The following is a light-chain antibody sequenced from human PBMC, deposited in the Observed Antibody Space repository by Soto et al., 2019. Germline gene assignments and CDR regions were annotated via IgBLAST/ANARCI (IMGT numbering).Light chain of an antibody. CDR3: LQDFDYLWT. Sequence: IQMTQSPSSLSASVGDRVTITCRASQDTRNGLGWYQQKPGKAPRLLIYAASILQSGVPSRFSGSGYGTDFTLTISSLQAEDFATYYCLQDFDYLWTFGQGTRVEMK. J-gene: IGKJ1*01. CDR2: AAS. V-gene: IGKV1-6*01. CDR1: QDTRNG.